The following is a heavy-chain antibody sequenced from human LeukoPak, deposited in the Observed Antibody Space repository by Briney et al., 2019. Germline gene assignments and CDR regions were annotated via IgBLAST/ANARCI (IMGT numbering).Heavy chain of an antibody. V-gene: IGHV4-34*01. CDR1: GGSFSGYY. CDR3: ARGLKFRYLTA. CDR2: INHSGST. J-gene: IGHJ5*02. Sequence: SETLSLTCAVYGGSFSGYYWSWIRQPPGKGLEWIGEINHSGSTNYNPSLKSRVTISVDTSKNQSSLKLSSVTAADTAVYYCARGLKFRYLTAWGQGTLVTVSS. D-gene: IGHD1-1*01.